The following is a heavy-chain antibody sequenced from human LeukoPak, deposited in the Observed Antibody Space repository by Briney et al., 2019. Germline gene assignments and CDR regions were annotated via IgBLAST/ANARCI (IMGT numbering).Heavy chain of an antibody. Sequence: VKVSCQSSGYTFTGHYIHWVRQAPGQGLEWMGWINPNSGGTNYAQKFQGRVTMTRDTSISTAYMELSRLRSDDTAVYYCARESTAVAGTMSYWGQGTLVTVSS. CDR1: GYTFTGHY. CDR3: ARESTAVAGTMSY. J-gene: IGHJ4*02. CDR2: INPNSGGT. V-gene: IGHV1-2*02. D-gene: IGHD6-19*01.